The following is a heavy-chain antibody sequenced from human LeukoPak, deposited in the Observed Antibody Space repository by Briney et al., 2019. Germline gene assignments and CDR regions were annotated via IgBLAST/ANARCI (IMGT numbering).Heavy chain of an antibody. Sequence: SGGSLRLSCSASGFTFSNYWMSWVRQAPGKGLEWVANIKQDESEKYYVDSVKGRFTIPRDNAKSSLYLQMNSLRAEDTAVYYCARALDSSSSRYQAFEEWGQGTLVTVSS. CDR3: ARALDSSSSRYQAFEE. J-gene: IGHJ4*02. D-gene: IGHD2-2*01. V-gene: IGHV3-7*01. CDR1: GFTFSNYW. CDR2: IKQDESEK.